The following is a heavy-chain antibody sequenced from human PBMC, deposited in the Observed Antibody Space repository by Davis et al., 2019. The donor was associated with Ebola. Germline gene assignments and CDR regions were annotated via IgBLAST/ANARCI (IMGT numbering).Heavy chain of an antibody. D-gene: IGHD6-13*01. Sequence: MPSETLSLTCTVSGGSISSGGYYWSWIRQHPGKGLEWIGYIYHSGSTYYNPSLKSRVTISVDRSKNQFSLKLSSVTAEDTAVYYCARTAMGIAAPWGQGTLVTVSS. V-gene: IGHV4-30-2*02. CDR3: ARTAMGIAAP. CDR2: IYHSGST. CDR1: GGSISSGGYY. J-gene: IGHJ5*02.